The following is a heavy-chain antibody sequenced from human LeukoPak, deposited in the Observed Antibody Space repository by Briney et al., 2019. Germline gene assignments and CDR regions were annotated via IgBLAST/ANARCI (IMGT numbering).Heavy chain of an antibody. Sequence: GASVKVSCKASGYTFTGYYMHWVRQAPGQGLEWMGRINPNSGGTNYAQKFQGRVTMTRDTSISTAYMELSRLRSDDTAVYYCARVETWSGYSHTNWFDPWGQGTLVTVSS. J-gene: IGHJ5*02. D-gene: IGHD3-3*01. V-gene: IGHV1-2*06. CDR3: ARVETWSGYSHTNWFDP. CDR2: INPNSGGT. CDR1: GYTFTGYY.